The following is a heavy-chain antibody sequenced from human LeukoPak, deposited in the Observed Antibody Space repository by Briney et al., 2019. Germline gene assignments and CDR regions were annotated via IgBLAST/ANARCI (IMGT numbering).Heavy chain of an antibody. D-gene: IGHD3-22*01. V-gene: IGHV3-48*01. J-gene: IGHJ4*02. CDR1: GSTFSSYS. CDR2: ISSSSSTI. CDR3: ARDKNYYDSSGRRKVTDY. Sequence: GGSLRLSCAASGSTFSSYSMNWVRQAPGKGLEWVSSISSSSSTIYYADSVEGRFTISRDNAKNSLYLQMNSLRAEDTAIYYCARDKNYYDSSGRRKVTDYWGQGTLVTVSS.